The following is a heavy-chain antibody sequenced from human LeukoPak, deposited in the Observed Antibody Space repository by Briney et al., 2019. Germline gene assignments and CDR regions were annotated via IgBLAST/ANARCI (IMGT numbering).Heavy chain of an antibody. CDR3: ARHLQNSYYYSMDV. CDR1: GGSISGSSYY. Sequence: SKTLSITCTVSGGSISGSSYYWGWIRQPPGQGLEWVGTIYYSGSTYYNPSLKSRVTISVDTSKNQFSLKLSSVTAADTAVYFCARHLQNSYYYSMDVWGTGTTVTVSS. V-gene: IGHV4-39*01. CDR2: IYYSGST. D-gene: IGHD4-11*01. J-gene: IGHJ6*03.